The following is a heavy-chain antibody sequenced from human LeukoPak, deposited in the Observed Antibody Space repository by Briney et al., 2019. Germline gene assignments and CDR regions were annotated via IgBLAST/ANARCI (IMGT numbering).Heavy chain of an antibody. V-gene: IGHV3-23*01. D-gene: IGHD3-10*01. Sequence: GGSLRLSCAASGFTFSNYAMSWVRQAPGKGLEWGSSISGSGGSTYYADSVKGRFTISRDNSKNTLFLQMNSLRADDTAVYYCAKGGRGSWAGNTGDWGQGTLVSVSS. J-gene: IGHJ4*02. CDR3: AKGGRGSWAGNTGD. CDR1: GFTFSNYA. CDR2: ISGSGGST.